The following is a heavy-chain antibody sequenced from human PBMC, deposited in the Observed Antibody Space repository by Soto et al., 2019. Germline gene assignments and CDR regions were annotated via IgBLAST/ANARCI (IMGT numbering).Heavy chain of an antibody. CDR3: ARGKSSGPLYYFDT. J-gene: IGHJ4*02. Sequence: PSETLSLTCGVYNGSFSDYSWNWIRQPPGKGLEWIGEIKESGFATYNPSLKRRVTMSVDTANNQFSLKVTSVTAADTAVYYCARGKSSGPLYYFDTWGQGTLVTVS. V-gene: IGHV4-34*01. CDR1: NGSFSDYS. D-gene: IGHD6-19*01. CDR2: IKESGFA.